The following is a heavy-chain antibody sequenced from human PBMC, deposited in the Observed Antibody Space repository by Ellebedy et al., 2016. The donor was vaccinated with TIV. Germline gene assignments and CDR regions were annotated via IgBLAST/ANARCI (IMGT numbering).Heavy chain of an antibody. V-gene: IGHV3-74*01. J-gene: IGHJ6*02. CDR3: ARVLVPAAYYYGMDV. Sequence: GGSLRLSXAASGFTFSSYWMHWVRQAPGKGLVWVSRINSDGSSTSYADSVKGRFTISRDNAKNTLYLQMNSLRAEDTAVYYCARVLVPAAYYYGMDVWGQGTTVTVSS. D-gene: IGHD2-2*01. CDR1: GFTFSSYW. CDR2: INSDGSST.